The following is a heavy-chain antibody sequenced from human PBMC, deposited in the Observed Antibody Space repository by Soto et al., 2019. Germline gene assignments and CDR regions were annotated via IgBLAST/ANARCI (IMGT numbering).Heavy chain of an antibody. CDR1: GGTFSSYT. V-gene: IGHV1-69*02. Sequence: SVKVSCKASGGTFSSYTISWVRQAPGQGLEWMGRIIPILGIANYAQKFQGRVTITTDKSTSTAYMELSSLRSEDTAVYYCARGPYSSSPYWYFDLWGRGTLVTVSS. CDR2: IIPILGIA. CDR3: ARGPYSSSPYWYFDL. D-gene: IGHD6-6*01. J-gene: IGHJ2*01.